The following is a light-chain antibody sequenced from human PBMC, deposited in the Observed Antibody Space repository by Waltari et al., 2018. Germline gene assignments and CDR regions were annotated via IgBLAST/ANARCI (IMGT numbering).Light chain of an antibody. CDR1: SSNIGYNF. CDR3: GSWDSSLSLV. J-gene: IGLJ2*01. CDR2: ENN. V-gene: IGLV1-51*02. Sequence: QSVLTQPPSLSAAPGQKVTISCSGSSSNIGYNFVSWYQQFPGTAPKLLIYENNKRPSGIPDRFSGSKSGTSGTLVITGVQTGDEADYYCGSWDSSLSLVFGGGTKLRVL.